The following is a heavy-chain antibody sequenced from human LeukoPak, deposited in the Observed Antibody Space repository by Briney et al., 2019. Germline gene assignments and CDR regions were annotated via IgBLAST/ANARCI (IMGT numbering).Heavy chain of an antibody. J-gene: IGHJ4*02. V-gene: IGHV4-59*01. CDR3: ARGHYNFWSGYLGAPFAY. CDR1: GGSISSYY. D-gene: IGHD3-3*01. Sequence: SETLSLTCTVSGGSISSYYWSWIRQPPGKGLEWIGYIYYSGSTNYSPSLKSRVTISVDTSKNQFSLKLSSVTAADTAVYYCARGHYNFWSGYLGAPFAYWGQGTLVTVSS. CDR2: IYYSGST.